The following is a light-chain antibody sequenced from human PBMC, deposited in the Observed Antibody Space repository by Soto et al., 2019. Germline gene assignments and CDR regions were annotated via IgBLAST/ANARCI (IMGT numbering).Light chain of an antibody. Sequence: EIVMTQSPATLSVSPGERATLSCRASQSVSSNLAWYQQKPGQAPRLLLYGASTRATGIPARFSGSGSGTEVTLTISSLQSEDFAVYYCQQYNNWLGTFGQGTKVEIK. V-gene: IGKV3-15*01. CDR3: QQYNNWLGT. CDR1: QSVSSN. J-gene: IGKJ1*01. CDR2: GAS.